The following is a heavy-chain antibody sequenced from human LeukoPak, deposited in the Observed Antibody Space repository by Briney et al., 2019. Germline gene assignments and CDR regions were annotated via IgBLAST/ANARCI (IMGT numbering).Heavy chain of an antibody. CDR3: AKVNYYDSSGSNVDY. V-gene: IGHV3-48*03. Sequence: GGSLRLSCAASGFTFSSYEMHWVRQAPGKGLEWVADISSSGTTIYYADSVKGRFTISRDNSKNTLYLQMNSLRAEDTAVYYCAKVNYYDSSGSNVDYWGQGTLVTVSS. D-gene: IGHD3-22*01. CDR2: ISSSGTTI. J-gene: IGHJ4*02. CDR1: GFTFSSYE.